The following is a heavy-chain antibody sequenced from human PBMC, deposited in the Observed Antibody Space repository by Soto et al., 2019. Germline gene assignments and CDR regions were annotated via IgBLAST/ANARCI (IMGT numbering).Heavy chain of an antibody. Sequence: RGESLKISCKGSGYSFTSYWIGWVRQMPGKGLEWMGIIYPGDSDTRYSPSFQGQVTISADKSISTAYLQWSSLKASDTAMYYCASSSSWYSYGDYSAAYYYYMDVWGKGTTVTSP. D-gene: IGHD6-13*01. CDR3: ASSSSWYSYGDYSAAYYYYMDV. J-gene: IGHJ6*03. CDR1: GYSFTSYW. CDR2: IYPGDSDT. V-gene: IGHV5-51*01.